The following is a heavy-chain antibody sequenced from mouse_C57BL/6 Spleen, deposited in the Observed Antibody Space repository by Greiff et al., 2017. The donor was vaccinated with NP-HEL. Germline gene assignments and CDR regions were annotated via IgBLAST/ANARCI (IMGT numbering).Heavy chain of an antibody. CDR1: GFTFSSYT. D-gene: IGHD1-1*01. CDR2: ISGGGGNT. Sequence: EVHLVESGGGLVKPGGSLKLSCAASGFTFSSYTMSWVRQTPEKRLEWVATISGGGGNTYYPDSVKGRFTISRDNAKNTLYLQMSSLRSEDTALYYCARADYYGSSAWFAYWGQGTLVTVSA. J-gene: IGHJ3*01. V-gene: IGHV5-9*01. CDR3: ARADYYGSSAWFAY.